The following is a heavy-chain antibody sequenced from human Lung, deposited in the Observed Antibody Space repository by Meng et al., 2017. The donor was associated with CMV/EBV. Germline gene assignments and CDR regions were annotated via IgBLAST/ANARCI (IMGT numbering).Heavy chain of an antibody. V-gene: IGHV4-31*03. CDR1: GGSISSGGYY. Sequence: QVQRQGSGPGPVKPSQPLSLPCTVSGGSISSGGYYWSWIRQHPGKGLEWIGYIHSSGSTYYNPSLRSRLTISVDTSKNQFSLKLSSVTAADTAVYYCARASYGSGSPLGESWFDPWGQGTLVTVSS. CDR2: IHSSGST. J-gene: IGHJ5*02. CDR3: ARASYGSGSPLGESWFDP. D-gene: IGHD3-10*01.